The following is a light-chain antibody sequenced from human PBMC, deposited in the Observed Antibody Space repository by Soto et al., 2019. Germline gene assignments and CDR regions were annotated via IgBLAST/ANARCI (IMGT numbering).Light chain of an antibody. CDR2: SVS. CDR3: QQFISYSRT. Sequence: DIQMTQSPSTLSAYVGDRVTITCRASQSVNSWLAWYQQKPGRAPKLLIYSVSNLDSGVPSRFSGSGSGTEFNLTISSLQPDDFATYYCQQFISYSRTFGQGTKVDMK. CDR1: QSVNSW. J-gene: IGKJ1*01. V-gene: IGKV1-5*01.